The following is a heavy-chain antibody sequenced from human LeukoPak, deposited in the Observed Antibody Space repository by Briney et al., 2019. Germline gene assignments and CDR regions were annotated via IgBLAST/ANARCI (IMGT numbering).Heavy chain of an antibody. J-gene: IGHJ2*01. CDR3: AKDIVVVPAAVGYFDL. V-gene: IGHV3-23*01. CDR2: ISGSGGST. D-gene: IGHD2-2*01. CDR1: GFTFSSYA. Sequence: RGSLRLSCSASGFTFSSYAMSWVRQAPGKGREWVSCISGSGGSTYYADSVKGRFTSSRDHSKTTEYLHMISLRAEDTAVYYGAKDIVVVPAAVGYFDLWGRGTLVTVSS.